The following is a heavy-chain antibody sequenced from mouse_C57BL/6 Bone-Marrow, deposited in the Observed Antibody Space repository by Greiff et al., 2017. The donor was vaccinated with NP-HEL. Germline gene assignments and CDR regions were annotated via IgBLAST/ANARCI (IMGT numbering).Heavy chain of an antibody. CDR2: INPNNGGT. CDR3: ARTGSSYGWCAY. CDR1: GYTFTDYY. Sequence: VQLQQSGPELVKPGASVKISCKASGYTFTDYYMNWVKQSHGKSLEWIGDINPNNGGTSYNQKFKGKATLTVDKSSSTAYMELRSLTSEDSAVYYCARTGSSYGWCAYWGQGTLVTVSA. J-gene: IGHJ3*01. D-gene: IGHD1-1*01. V-gene: IGHV1-26*01.